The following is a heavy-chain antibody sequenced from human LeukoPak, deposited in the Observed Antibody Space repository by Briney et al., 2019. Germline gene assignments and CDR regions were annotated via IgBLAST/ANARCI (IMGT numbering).Heavy chain of an antibody. J-gene: IGHJ4*02. CDR2: INPSGGST. Sequence: ASVKVSCKASGYTFTGYYMNWVRQAPGQGLEWMGWINPSGGSTSYAQKFQGRVTMTRDMSTSTVYMELSSLRSEDTAVYYCARESPRRDGYNLYYFDYWGQGTLVTVSS. CDR3: ARESPRRDGYNLYYFDY. V-gene: IGHV1-46*01. CDR1: GYTFTGYY. D-gene: IGHD5-24*01.